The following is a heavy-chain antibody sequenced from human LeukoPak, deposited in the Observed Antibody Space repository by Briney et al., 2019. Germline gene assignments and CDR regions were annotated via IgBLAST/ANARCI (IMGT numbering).Heavy chain of an antibody. V-gene: IGHV3-23*01. D-gene: IGHD3-10*01. CDR2: ISGSGGST. CDR3: AKDTDYYGSGRPD. J-gene: IGHJ4*02. CDR1: GFTFSSYA. Sequence: GGSLRLSCAASGFTFSSYAMSWVRQAPGKGLEWVSAISGSGGSTYYADSVKGRFTISRDNSKNTLYLQMNSLRAEDTAVYYSAKDTDYYGSGRPDWGQGTLVTVSS.